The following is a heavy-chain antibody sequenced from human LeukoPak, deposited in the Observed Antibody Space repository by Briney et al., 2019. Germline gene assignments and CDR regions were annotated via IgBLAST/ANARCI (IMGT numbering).Heavy chain of an antibody. D-gene: IGHD1-7*01. CDR1: GVSVSNSIW. J-gene: IGHJ3*02. V-gene: IGHV4-4*02. CDR2: VFHTGST. CDR3: AREQYNWNYGGAFDI. Sequence: SETLSLTCVVTGVSVSNSIWWSWVRQPPGEGLEWIGEVFHTGSTNYNPSLKSRVTMSVDTSKNQFSLKLSSVTAADTAVYYCAREQYNWNYGGAFDIWGQGTMVTVSS.